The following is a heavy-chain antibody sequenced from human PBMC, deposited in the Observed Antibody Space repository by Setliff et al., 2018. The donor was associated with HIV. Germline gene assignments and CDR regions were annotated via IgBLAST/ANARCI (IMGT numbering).Heavy chain of an antibody. CDR1: GYTFTDYY. CDR3: ARSTTAD. CDR2: IYPNTGGT. V-gene: IGHV1-2*02. D-gene: IGHD4-17*01. Sequence: ASVKVSCKASGYTFTDYYIHWVRQAPGQGLEWMGWIYPNTGGTNYAQEFQGRVAMTRDTSISTAYMELSRLRSDDTAVYYCARSTTADWGQGTLVTVSS. J-gene: IGHJ4*02.